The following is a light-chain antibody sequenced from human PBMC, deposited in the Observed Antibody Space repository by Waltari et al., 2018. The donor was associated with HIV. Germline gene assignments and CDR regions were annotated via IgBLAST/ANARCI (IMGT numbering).Light chain of an antibody. V-gene: IGLV1-51*01. CDR1: SSTIESNY. Sequence: QSVLTQPPSVSAAPGQKVTISCSGSSSTIESNYVSWYQHLPGTAPNLLIYDKNKRPAGIPDRFSGSKSGTSATLGTTGLQTGDEADYYCGTWDSSLSAWVFGGGTKLTVL. CDR3: GTWDSSLSAWV. CDR2: DKN. J-gene: IGLJ3*02.